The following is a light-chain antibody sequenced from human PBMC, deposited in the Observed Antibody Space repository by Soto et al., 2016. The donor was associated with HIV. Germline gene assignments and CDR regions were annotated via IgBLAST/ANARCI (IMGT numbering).Light chain of an antibody. CDR3: QHYNSYSRT. CDR1: QMINNY. J-gene: IGKJ1*01. V-gene: IGKV1-39*01. CDR2: AAS. Sequence: DIQMTQSPSTLSASIGDRVTITCRASQMINNYLNWYQQKPGKAPKLLIYAASSLQVGVPSRFSGSASGTDFSLTISNLQPEDFATYYCQHYNSYSRTFGQGTKVEIK.